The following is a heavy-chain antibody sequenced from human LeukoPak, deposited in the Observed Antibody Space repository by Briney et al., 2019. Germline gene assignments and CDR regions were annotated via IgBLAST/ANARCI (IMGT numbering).Heavy chain of an antibody. J-gene: IGHJ4*02. CDR2: IYPGDSDT. CDR3: ARREALWFGVPDY. V-gene: IGHV5-51*01. D-gene: IGHD3-10*01. Sequence: GESLKISWKGSGYSFTSYWIGWVRQMPGKGLEWMGTIYPGDSDTRYSPSFQGQVTISADKSISTAYLQWSSLKASDTAMYYCARREALWFGVPDYWGQGTLVTVSS. CDR1: GYSFTSYW.